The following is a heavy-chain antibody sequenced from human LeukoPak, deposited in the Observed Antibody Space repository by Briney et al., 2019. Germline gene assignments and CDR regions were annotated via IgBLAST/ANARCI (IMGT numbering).Heavy chain of an antibody. CDR1: GGTFISYA. V-gene: IGHV1-69*13. D-gene: IGHD6-19*01. CDR3: ARDLDSSGWDDAFDI. Sequence: SVKVSCKASGGTFISYAISWVRQAPGQGLEWMGGVIPIFGTANYAQKFQGRVTITADESTSTAYMEPSSLRSEDTAVYYCARDLDSSGWDDAFDIWGQGTMVTVSS. J-gene: IGHJ3*02. CDR2: VIPIFGTA.